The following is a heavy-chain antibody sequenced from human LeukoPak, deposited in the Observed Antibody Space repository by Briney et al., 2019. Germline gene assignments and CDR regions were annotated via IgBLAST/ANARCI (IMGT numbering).Heavy chain of an antibody. CDR2: IYYSGST. CDR1: GGSISSYY. J-gene: IGHJ4*02. D-gene: IGHD2-21*01. V-gene: IGHV4-59*08. Sequence: PETLSLTCTVSGGSISSYYWSWIRQPPGKGLEWIGYIYYSGSTNYNPSLKSRVTISVDTSKNQFSLKLSSVTAADTAVYYCARQVGGDFDYWGQGTLVTVSS. CDR3: ARQVGGDFDY.